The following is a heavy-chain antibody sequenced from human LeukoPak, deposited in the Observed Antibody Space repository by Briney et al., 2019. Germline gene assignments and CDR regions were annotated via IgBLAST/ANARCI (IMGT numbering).Heavy chain of an antibody. V-gene: IGHV1-18*01. Sequence: ASVKVSCKASGYTFNTYGITWVRQGPGQGLEWMGWICAYNGHTQSAQKVQGRVTMTTDTSTNTAYMELRSLRSDDTAVYYCARDGWSLDSWRDYYNGYWGQGTLVTVSS. CDR1: GYTFNTYG. D-gene: IGHD3-3*01. CDR2: ICAYNGHT. J-gene: IGHJ4*02. CDR3: ARDGWSLDSWRDYYNGY.